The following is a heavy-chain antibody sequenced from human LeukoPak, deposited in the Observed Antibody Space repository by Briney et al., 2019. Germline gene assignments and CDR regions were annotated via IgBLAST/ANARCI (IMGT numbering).Heavy chain of an antibody. D-gene: IGHD6-19*01. J-gene: IGHJ4*02. CDR2: IYHSGST. Sequence: SQTLSLTCTVSGGSISSGGYYWSWIRQPPGKGLEWIGYIYHSGSTYYNPSLKSRVTISVDRSKNQFSLKLSSVTAADTAVYYCARVPFSTVAGSPAFDYWGQGTLVTVSS. CDR1: GGSISSGGYY. V-gene: IGHV4-30-2*01. CDR3: ARVPFSTVAGSPAFDY.